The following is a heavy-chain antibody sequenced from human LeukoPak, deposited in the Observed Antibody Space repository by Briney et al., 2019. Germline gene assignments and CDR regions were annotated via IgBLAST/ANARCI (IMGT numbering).Heavy chain of an antibody. V-gene: IGHV1-2*02. CDR2: INPSGGGT. CDR3: ARVVVPAGRWFDP. CDR1: GYTFTSYG. J-gene: IGHJ5*02. Sequence: GASVKVSCKASGYTFTSYGISWVRQAPGQGLEWMGIINPSGGGTNYAQKFQGRVTMTRDTSISTAYMVLSRLRSDDTAVYYCARVVVPAGRWFDPWGQGTLVTVSS. D-gene: IGHD2-2*01.